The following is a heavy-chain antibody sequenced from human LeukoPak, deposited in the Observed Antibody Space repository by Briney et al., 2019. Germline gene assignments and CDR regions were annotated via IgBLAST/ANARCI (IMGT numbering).Heavy chain of an antibody. CDR2: ISGSGGST. Sequence: GGSLRLSCAASGFTFSSYAMSWVRQAPGKGLEWVSAISGSGGSTYYADSVKGRFTISRDNSKNTLYLQMSSLRAEDTAVYYCAKVSAGIWYNYFDYWGQGTLVTVSS. CDR3: AKVSAGIWYNYFDY. J-gene: IGHJ4*02. D-gene: IGHD2-8*01. CDR1: GFTFSSYA. V-gene: IGHV3-23*01.